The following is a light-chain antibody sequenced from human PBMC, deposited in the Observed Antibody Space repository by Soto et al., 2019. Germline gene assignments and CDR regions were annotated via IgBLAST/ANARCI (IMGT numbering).Light chain of an antibody. V-gene: IGKV3-15*01. J-gene: IGKJ1*01. CDR2: GAS. CDR1: QSVSSN. Sequence: EIVMTQSPATLSVSPGERATLSCRASQSVSSNLAWYQQEPGQAPRLLIYGASTRATGIPARFSGSGSGTDFTLTISSLQSEDFAVYYCQQYRTFGQGTKVEIK. CDR3: QQYRT.